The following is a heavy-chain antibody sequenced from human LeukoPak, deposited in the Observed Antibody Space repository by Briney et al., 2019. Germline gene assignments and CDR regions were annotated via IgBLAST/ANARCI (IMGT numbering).Heavy chain of an antibody. Sequence: GGSLRLSCAASGFPFSSYTMNWVRQVPGRGLEWVSSITSRTNYTYYADSVKGRFTISRDNAKNSLYLQMNSLRAEDTAVYYCAKDAAAGISYFDYWGQGTLVTVSS. CDR1: GFPFSSYT. J-gene: IGHJ4*02. V-gene: IGHV3-21*04. D-gene: IGHD6-13*01. CDR2: ITSRTNYT. CDR3: AKDAAAGISYFDY.